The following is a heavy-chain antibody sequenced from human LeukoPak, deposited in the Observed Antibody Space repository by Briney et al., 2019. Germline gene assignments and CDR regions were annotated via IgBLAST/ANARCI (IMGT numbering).Heavy chain of an antibody. V-gene: IGHV4-61*01. J-gene: IGHJ4*02. CDR1: GGSVSSGSYY. CDR2: IYYSGST. D-gene: IGHD3-10*01. CDR3: AREVLYGSGSYLDY. Sequence: SETLTLTCTVSGGSVSSGSYYWSWIRQPPGKGLEWIGYIYYSGSTSYNPSLKSRVTISVDTSKNQFSLKPSSVTAADTAVYYCAREVLYGSGSYLDYWGQGTLVTVSS.